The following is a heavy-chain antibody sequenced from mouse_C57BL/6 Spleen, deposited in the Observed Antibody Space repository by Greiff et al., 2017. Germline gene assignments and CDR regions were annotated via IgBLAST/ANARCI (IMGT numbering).Heavy chain of an antibody. CDR3: ARTGGYYAYYFDY. CDR2: IYPGDGDT. Sequence: VQLQQSGPELVKPGASVKISCKASGYAFSSSWMNWVKQRPGKGLEWIGRIYPGDGDTNYNGKFKGKATLTADKSSSTAYMQLSSLTSEDSAVYFCARTGGYYAYYFDYWGQGTTLTVSS. V-gene: IGHV1-82*01. D-gene: IGHD2-3*01. CDR1: GYAFSSSW. J-gene: IGHJ2*01.